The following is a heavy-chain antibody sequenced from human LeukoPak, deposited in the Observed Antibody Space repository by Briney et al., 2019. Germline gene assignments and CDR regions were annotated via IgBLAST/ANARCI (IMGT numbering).Heavy chain of an antibody. V-gene: IGHV4-59*01. Sequence: TSETLSLTCTVSGASISSYYWCWIRQSPGKGLEWIGYIYYSGSTKYNPSLKSRVTISVDTSKNQVSLKLSSVTAADTAVYYCARKDFWSGYFDYWGQGTQVTVSS. J-gene: IGHJ4*02. CDR3: ARKDFWSGYFDY. D-gene: IGHD3-3*01. CDR2: IYYSGST. CDR1: GASISSYY.